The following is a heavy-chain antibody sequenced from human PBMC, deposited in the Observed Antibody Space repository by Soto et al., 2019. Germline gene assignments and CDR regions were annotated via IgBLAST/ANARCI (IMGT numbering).Heavy chain of an antibody. CDR3: ATMGTPATGLYYFDY. Sequence: QVQLQESGPGLVKPSQTLSLTCTVSGGSISSGNHYWSLIRQPPGKGLEWIGFISYSGSTYYSASLKSRFTISVDTSQNQFSLHLSFVTAADTAVYYCATMGTPATGLYYFDYWGQGTLVTVSS. V-gene: IGHV4-30-4*01. J-gene: IGHJ4*02. CDR1: GGSISSGNHY. CDR2: ISYSGST. D-gene: IGHD1-7*01.